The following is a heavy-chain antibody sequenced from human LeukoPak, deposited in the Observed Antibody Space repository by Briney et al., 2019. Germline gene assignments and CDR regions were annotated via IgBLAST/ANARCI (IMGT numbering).Heavy chain of an antibody. Sequence: SETLSLTCAVYGGSFSGYYWSWIRQPPGKGLEWIGEINHSGSTNYNPSLKSRVTISVDTSKNQFSLKLSSVTAADTAVYYCARVWRSSGRYGAFDIWGQGTMVTVSS. D-gene: IGHD6-19*01. J-gene: IGHJ3*02. CDR2: INHSGST. V-gene: IGHV4-34*01. CDR1: GGSFSGYY. CDR3: ARVWRSSGRYGAFDI.